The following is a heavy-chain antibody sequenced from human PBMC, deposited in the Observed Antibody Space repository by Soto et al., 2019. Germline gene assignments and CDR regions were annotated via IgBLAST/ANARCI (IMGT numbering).Heavy chain of an antibody. CDR1: GFTFCNYL. CDR3: ARDPARRNTYWYYFDY. Sequence: AGGSLRLSCAAPGFTFCNYLMSWGRQAPGEGLEWVAHIKHDGSEINFLDSVRGRFTISRDNAKNSLYLQMNSLRVDDTAVYYCARDPARRNTYWYYFDYWGQGAQVTVSS. J-gene: IGHJ4*02. V-gene: IGHV3-7*04. D-gene: IGHD1-1*01. CDR2: IKHDGSEI.